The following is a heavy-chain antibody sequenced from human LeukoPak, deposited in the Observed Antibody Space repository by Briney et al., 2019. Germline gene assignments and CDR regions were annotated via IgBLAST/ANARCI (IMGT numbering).Heavy chain of an antibody. CDR1: GGSFSGYY. J-gene: IGHJ4*02. V-gene: IGHV4-34*01. CDR3: ARARGWYGSGSYYAGY. CDR2: INHSGST. Sequence: PSETLSLTCAVYGGSFSGYYRSWIRQPPGKGLEWIGEINHSGSTNYNPSLKSRVTISVDTSKNQFSLKLSSVTAADTAVYYCARARGWYGSGSYYAGYWGQGTLVTVSS. D-gene: IGHD3-10*01.